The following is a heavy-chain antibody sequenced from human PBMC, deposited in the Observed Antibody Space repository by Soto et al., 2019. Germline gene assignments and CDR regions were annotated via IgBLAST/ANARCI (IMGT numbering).Heavy chain of an antibody. CDR1: VFTFHDYA. CDR2: LPFTGSAT. V-gene: IGHV3-23*01. J-gene: IGHJ4*02. D-gene: IGHD3-22*01. Sequence: PGGSLRLSCAPSVFTFHDYAISWVRQAPGKGLERVPALPFTGSATYYADSGKGRFTLSRDNSTNTVYLQMNSLRVDETALYYCVKEVETGRIVAFALWGQGTKVTVSS. CDR3: VKEVETGRIVAFAL.